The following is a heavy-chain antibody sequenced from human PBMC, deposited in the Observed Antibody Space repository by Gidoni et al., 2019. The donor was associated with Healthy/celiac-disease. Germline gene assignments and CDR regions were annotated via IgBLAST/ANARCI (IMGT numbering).Heavy chain of an antibody. CDR3: TRPGRGYYYYGMDV. CDR2: IRSKAYGGTT. D-gene: IGHD3-10*01. CDR1: GFTFGDYA. J-gene: IGHJ6*02. V-gene: IGHV3-49*03. Sequence: EVQLVESGGGLVQPGRSLRLSCTASGFTFGDYAMSWFRQAPGKGLEWVGFIRSKAYGGTTEYAAAVKGRFTISRDDSKSIAYLQMNSLKTEDTAVYYCTRPGRGYYYYGMDVWGQGTTVTVSS.